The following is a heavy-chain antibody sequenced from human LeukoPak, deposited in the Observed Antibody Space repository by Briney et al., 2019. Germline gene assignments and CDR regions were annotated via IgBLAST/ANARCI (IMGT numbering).Heavy chain of an antibody. CDR1: GFTFSNYG. J-gene: IGHJ5*02. V-gene: IGHV3-30*18. D-gene: IGHD6-13*01. CDR3: AKGRDTRTWYGNWFDP. CDR2: ISCNGGAK. Sequence: QTGRSLRLSCAASGFTFSNYGMHWVRQVPGKGLEWVAVISCNGGAKNYADSVKGRFTISRDNSNNILYLQMDGLRPEDTAVYCCAKGRDTRTWYGNWFDPWSEGTLVTVYS.